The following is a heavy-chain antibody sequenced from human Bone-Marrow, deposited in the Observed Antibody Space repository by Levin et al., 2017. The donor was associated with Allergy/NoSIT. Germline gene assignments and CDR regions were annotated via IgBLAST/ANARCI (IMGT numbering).Heavy chain of an antibody. Sequence: GESLKISCKASGYTFTGYYMHWVRQAPGQGLEWMGRINPNSGGTNYAQKFQGRVTMTRDTSISTAYMELSRLRSDDTAVYYCARSGGASRGRYCSGGSCYPREYFDYWGQGTLVTVSS. J-gene: IGHJ4*02. V-gene: IGHV1-2*06. D-gene: IGHD2-15*01. CDR1: GYTFTGYY. CDR2: INPNSGGT. CDR3: ARSGGASRGRYCSGGSCYPREYFDY.